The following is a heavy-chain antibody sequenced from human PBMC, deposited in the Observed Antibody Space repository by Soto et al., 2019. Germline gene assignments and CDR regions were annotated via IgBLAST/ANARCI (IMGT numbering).Heavy chain of an antibody. V-gene: IGHV3-23*01. CDR3: ENVLYGVVNYFDS. J-gene: IGHJ4*02. CDR1: GFTFSSYG. CDR2: ISGSGAAT. D-gene: IGHD3-3*01. Sequence: EVQLLESGGGLVQPGGSLRLSCASSGFTFSSYGMTWVRRPPGKGLEWVSAISGSGAATYYADSVQGRFTISRDNSDNTLYMQMNSLRAEDAAVYSGENVLYGVVNYFDSGGQGTLVTVSS.